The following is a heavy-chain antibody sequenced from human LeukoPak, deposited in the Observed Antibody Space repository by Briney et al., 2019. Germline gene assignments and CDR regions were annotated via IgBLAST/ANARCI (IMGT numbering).Heavy chain of an antibody. V-gene: IGHV3-21*01. CDR1: GFTFSSYT. J-gene: IGHJ6*04. D-gene: IGHD3-10*02. Sequence: GGSLRLSCAASGFTFSSYTMNWVRQAPGKGLEWVSSITSSSSFIYYADSLKGRFTISRDNAKNSLYLQMNSLRAEDTAVYYCAELGITMIGGVWGKGTTVTISS. CDR2: ITSSSSFI. CDR3: AELGITMIGGV.